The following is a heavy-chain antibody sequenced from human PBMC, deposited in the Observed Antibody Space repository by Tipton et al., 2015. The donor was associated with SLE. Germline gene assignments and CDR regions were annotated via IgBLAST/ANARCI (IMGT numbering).Heavy chain of an antibody. CDR2: IYYGGST. V-gene: IGHV4-59*12. J-gene: IGHJ4*02. Sequence: TLSLTCTVSGGSISSYYWSWIRQPPGKGLEWIGYIYYGGSTNYNPSLKSRVTISVDTSKNQFSLRLSSVTAADTAVYYCARGPMVQGFWGQGTLVTVSS. D-gene: IGHD3-10*01. CDR3: ARGPMVQGF. CDR1: GGSISSYY.